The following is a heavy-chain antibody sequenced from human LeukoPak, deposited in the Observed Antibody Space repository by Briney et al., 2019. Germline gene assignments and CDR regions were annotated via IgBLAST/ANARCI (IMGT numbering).Heavy chain of an antibody. CDR2: ISGSGGST. CDR1: GFTVSSNY. D-gene: IGHD3-22*01. V-gene: IGHV3-23*01. J-gene: IGHJ3*02. CDR3: AKDISGYGAFDI. Sequence: GGSLRLSCAASGFTVSSNYMSWVRQAPGKGLEWVSAISGSGGSTYYADSVKGRFTISRDNSKNTLYLQMNSLRAEDTAVYYCAKDISGYGAFDIWGQGTMVTVSS.